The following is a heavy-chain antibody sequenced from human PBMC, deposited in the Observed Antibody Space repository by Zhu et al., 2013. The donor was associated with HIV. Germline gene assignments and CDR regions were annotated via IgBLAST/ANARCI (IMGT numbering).Heavy chain of an antibody. D-gene: IGHD2-21*02. CDR2: INAGNGNT. CDR3: ARYLAYCGGDCYTAKTRKAFDY. CDR1: GYTFTSYA. Sequence: QVQLVQSGAEVKKPGASVKVSCKASGYTFTSYAMHWVRQAPGQRLEWMGWINAGNGNTKYSQKFQGRVTITRDTSASTAYMELSSLRSEDTAVYYCARYLAYCGGDCYTAKTRKAFDYVGPGNPGHRLL. V-gene: IGHV1-3*01. J-gene: IGHJ4*02.